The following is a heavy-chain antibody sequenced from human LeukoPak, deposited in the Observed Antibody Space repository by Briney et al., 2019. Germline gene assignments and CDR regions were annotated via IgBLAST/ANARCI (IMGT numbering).Heavy chain of an antibody. CDR3: ARHVSGNLWYFDD. J-gene: IGHJ4*02. CDR1: TYSINSDYH. Sequence: SETLSLTCAISTYSINSDYHWAWIRQPPGKGLEWIGSIYHTGRTCYNPAHKTRVTILLDTSRNQFSLRLSSVTASDTAVYFCARHVSGNLWYFDDWGQGTLVTVSS. D-gene: IGHD1-26*01. CDR2: IYHTGRT. V-gene: IGHV4-38-2*01.